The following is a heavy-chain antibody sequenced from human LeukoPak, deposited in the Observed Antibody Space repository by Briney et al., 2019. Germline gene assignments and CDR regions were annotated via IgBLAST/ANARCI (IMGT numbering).Heavy chain of an antibody. CDR1: GFTFSSYS. Sequence: GGSLRLSCAASGFTFSSYSMNWVRQAPGKGLEWVSSISSSSYIYYADSVKGRFTISRDNAKNSLYLQMNSLRAEDTAVYYCARDTSNTAMVKGAFDIWGQGTMVTVSS. CDR2: ISSSSYI. V-gene: IGHV3-21*01. D-gene: IGHD5-18*01. CDR3: ARDTSNTAMVKGAFDI. J-gene: IGHJ3*02.